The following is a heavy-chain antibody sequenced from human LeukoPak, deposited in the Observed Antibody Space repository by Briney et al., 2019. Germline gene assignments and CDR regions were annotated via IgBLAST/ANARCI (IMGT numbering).Heavy chain of an antibody. CDR1: GFTFSSYW. D-gene: IGHD4-23*01. Sequence: GGSLRLSCAASGFTFSSYWMGWVRQAPAKGLEWVASINQDGSEKYYVDSVEGRFTISRDNAKTSLYLQINSLRAEDTAIFYCARDTYGGFDYWGQGTLVTVSS. CDR3: ARDTYGGFDY. V-gene: IGHV3-7*01. J-gene: IGHJ4*02. CDR2: INQDGSEK.